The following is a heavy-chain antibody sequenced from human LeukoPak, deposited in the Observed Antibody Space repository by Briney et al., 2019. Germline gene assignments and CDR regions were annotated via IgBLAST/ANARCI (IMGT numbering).Heavy chain of an antibody. CDR2: ITTSSSYT. D-gene: IGHD1-26*01. CDR3: AKDRKWELRRGEFDY. CDR1: GFSFSSYN. Sequence: GSLRLSCEAFGFSFSSYNMDWVRQTPGKGLEWISSITTSSSYTFYADSVKGRFTISRDNARNSLYLQMNSLTAEDTAVYYCAKDRKWELRRGEFDYWGQGTLVTVSS. V-gene: IGHV3-21*01. J-gene: IGHJ4*02.